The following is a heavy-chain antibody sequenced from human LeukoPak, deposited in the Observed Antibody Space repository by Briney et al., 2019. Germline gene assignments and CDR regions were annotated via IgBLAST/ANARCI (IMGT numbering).Heavy chain of an antibody. J-gene: IGHJ6*02. CDR3: AKDIATIAAAGSYYYGMDV. Sequence: GGSLRLSCAASGFTFDDYAMHWVRQAPGKGLEWVSGISWNSGSIGYADSVKGRFTISRDNAKNSLYLQMNSLRAEDTALYYCAKDIATIAAAGSYYYGMDVWGQGTTVTVSS. CDR2: ISWNSGSI. CDR1: GFTFDDYA. D-gene: IGHD6-13*01. V-gene: IGHV3-9*01.